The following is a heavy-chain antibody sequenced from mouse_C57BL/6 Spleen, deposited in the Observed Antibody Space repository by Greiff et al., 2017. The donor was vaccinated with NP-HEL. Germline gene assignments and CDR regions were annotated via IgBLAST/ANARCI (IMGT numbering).Heavy chain of an antibody. J-gene: IGHJ2*01. CDR2: IYPGDGDT. CDR3: ARDGIFDY. CDR1: GYAFSSSW. D-gene: IGHD2-1*01. V-gene: IGHV1-82*01. Sequence: QVQLQQSGPELVKPGASVKISCKASGYAFSSSWMNWVKQRPGKGLEWIGRIYPGDGDTNYNGKFKGKATLTADKSSSTAYMQLRSLTSEDSAVYFCARDGIFDYWGQGTTLTVSS.